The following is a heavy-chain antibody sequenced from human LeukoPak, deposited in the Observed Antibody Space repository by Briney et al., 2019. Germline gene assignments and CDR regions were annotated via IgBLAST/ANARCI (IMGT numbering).Heavy chain of an antibody. D-gene: IGHD3-10*01. J-gene: IGHJ3*02. V-gene: IGHV3-30*02. Sequence: AGGSLRLSCAASGFTFSSCGMHWVRQAPGKGLEWVAFIRYDGSNKYYADSVKGRFTISRDNSKNTLYLQMNSLRAEDTAVYYCAKDLGLWFGESDAFDIWGQETMVTVSS. CDR3: AKDLGLWFGESDAFDI. CDR1: GFTFSSCG. CDR2: IRYDGSNK.